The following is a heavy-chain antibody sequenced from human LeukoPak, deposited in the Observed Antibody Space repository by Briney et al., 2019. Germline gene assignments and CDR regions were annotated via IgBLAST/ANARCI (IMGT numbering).Heavy chain of an antibody. CDR3: ARHEGFSQKD. Sequence: SGTLSLTCAVSGVSMSINNWWSWVRQPPGKGLEWIGEIHESGSTNYNPSLKRRVTISVDKSKDQFSLELSSVTAADTAVYYCARHEGFSQKDWGQGTQVTVS. J-gene: IGHJ4*02. V-gene: IGHV4-4*02. CDR1: GVSMSINNW. CDR2: IHESGST.